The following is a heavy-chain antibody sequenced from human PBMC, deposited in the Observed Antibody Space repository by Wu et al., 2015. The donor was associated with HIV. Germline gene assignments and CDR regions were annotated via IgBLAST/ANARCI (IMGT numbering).Heavy chain of an antibody. CDR2: MNPNSGNT. D-gene: IGHD3-22*01. V-gene: IGHV1-8*03. J-gene: IGHJ4*02. CDR1: GYTFTSYD. CDR3: ARDWGSSGYYYGYNYFDY. Sequence: QVQLVQSGAEVKKPGASVKVSCKASGYTFTSYDINWVRQATGQGLEWMGWMNPNSGNTGYAQKFQGRVTITRNTSISTAYMELSSLRSEDTAVYYCARDWGSSGYYYGYNYFDYWGQGTLVTVSS.